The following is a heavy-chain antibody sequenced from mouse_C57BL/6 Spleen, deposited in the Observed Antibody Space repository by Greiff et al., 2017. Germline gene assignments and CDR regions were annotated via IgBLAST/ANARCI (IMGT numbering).Heavy chain of an antibody. CDR1: GFAFSNSC. D-gene: IGHD2-12*01. V-gene: IGHV1-82*01. Sequence: QVQLQQSGPELVKPGASVKISCKASGFAFSNSCMNWVKQRPGKGLEWIGRIDPGDGDTDYNGKFKGKATLTADTSSSTAYMQLSSLTSEDTAVYFCARRDSYYGDDWGQGATLTVS. CDR2: IDPGDGDT. J-gene: IGHJ2*01. CDR3: ARRDSYYGDD.